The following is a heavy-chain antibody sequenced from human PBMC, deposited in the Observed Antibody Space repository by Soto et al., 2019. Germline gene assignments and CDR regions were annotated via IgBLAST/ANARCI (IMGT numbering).Heavy chain of an antibody. CDR1: GFTFRSYA. CDR2: ISSTSTYT. V-gene: IGHV3-21*01. J-gene: IGHJ4*02. Sequence: GGSLRLSCAASGFTFRSYAMNWVRQTQEKGLEWVSSISSTSTYTHYADSVKGRFTISRDNANNSLFLQMNSLRAEDTAVYYCARDPRAYHDSSPLWGQGTLVTVSS. CDR3: ARDPRAYHDSSPL. D-gene: IGHD3-22*01.